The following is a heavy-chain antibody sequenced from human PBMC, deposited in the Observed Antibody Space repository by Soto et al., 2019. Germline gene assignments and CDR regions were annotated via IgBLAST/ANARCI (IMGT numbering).Heavy chain of an antibody. D-gene: IGHD1-26*01. Sequence: EVQLLESGGGLVQPAGSLRLSCAASGFTFSSYAMSWVRQAPGKGQEWVSAISGSGGSTYYADSVKGLFTISRDNSKNTLYLQMNSLRAENTAVYYCAKLVSKGELARGYWDQGTLGTGSS. CDR1: GFTFSSYA. J-gene: IGHJ4*02. V-gene: IGHV3-23*01. CDR3: AKLVSKGELARGY. CDR2: ISGSGGST.